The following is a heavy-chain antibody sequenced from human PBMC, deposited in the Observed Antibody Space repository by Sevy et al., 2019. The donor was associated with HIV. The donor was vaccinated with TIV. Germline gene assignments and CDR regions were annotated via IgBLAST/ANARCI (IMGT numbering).Heavy chain of an antibody. CDR1: GISISSHW. CDR3: ARAMGV. J-gene: IGHJ6*02. V-gene: IGHV3-7*01. Sequence: GGSLSLSCVGSGISISSHWMNWVRQSPGKGLEWVANINQDGSEIYYVDSVKGRFTISRENAKNSGYLQIHSLRVEDSGVYYCARAMGVWGQGTTVTVSS. CDR2: INQDGSEI.